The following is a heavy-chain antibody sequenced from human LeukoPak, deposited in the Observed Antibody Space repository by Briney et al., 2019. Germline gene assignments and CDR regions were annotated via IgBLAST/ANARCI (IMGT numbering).Heavy chain of an antibody. J-gene: IGHJ4*02. CDR3: ARDSGYSGSYYFDY. V-gene: IGHV3-53*01. CDR1: GFTVSSNY. D-gene: IGHD1-26*01. Sequence: GGSLRLSCATSGFTVSSNYMSWVRQAPGKGLEWVSVIYSGGSTYYADSVKGRFTISRDNSKNTLYLQMNSLRAEDTAVYYCARDSGYSGSYYFDYWGQGTLVTVSS. CDR2: IYSGGST.